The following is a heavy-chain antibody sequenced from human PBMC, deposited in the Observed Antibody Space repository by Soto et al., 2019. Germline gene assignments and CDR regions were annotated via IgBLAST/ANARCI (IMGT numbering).Heavy chain of an antibody. J-gene: IGHJ5*02. V-gene: IGHV1-3*01. Sequence: ASVKVSCKGAGYTFTSYAMHWVRQAPGQRLEWMGWINAGNGNTKYSQKFQGRVTITRDTSASTAYMELSRLRSDDTAVYYCARDVGYCSGGSCYQFDPWGQGTLVTVSS. CDR1: GYTFTSYA. CDR3: ARDVGYCSGGSCYQFDP. CDR2: INAGNGNT. D-gene: IGHD2-15*01.